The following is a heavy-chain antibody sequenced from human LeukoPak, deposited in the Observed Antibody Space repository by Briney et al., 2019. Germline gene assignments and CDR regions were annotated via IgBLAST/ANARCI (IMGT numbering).Heavy chain of an antibody. D-gene: IGHD1-26*01. CDR3: ARGTHIVGARDAFDI. CDR2: IIPIFGTA. CDR1: GGTFSSYA. J-gene: IGHJ3*02. V-gene: IGHV1-69*13. Sequence: SVKVSCKASGGTFSSYAICWVRQAPGQGLEWMGGIIPIFGTANYAQKFQGRVTITADESTSTAYMELSSLRSEDTAVYYCARGTHIVGARDAFDIWGQGTMVTVSS.